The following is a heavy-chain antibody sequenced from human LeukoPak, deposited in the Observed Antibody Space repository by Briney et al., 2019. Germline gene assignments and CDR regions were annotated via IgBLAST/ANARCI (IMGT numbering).Heavy chain of an antibody. CDR2: IIPIFGTA. CDR3: ARELTSVTGFAFDI. J-gene: IGHJ3*02. V-gene: IGHV1-69*13. CDR1: GGTFSSYA. D-gene: IGHD7-27*01. Sequence: ASVKVSCKASGGTFSSYAISWVRQAPGQGLEWMGGIIPIFGTANYAQKFQGRVTVTADESTSTAYMELSSLRSEDTAVYYCARELTSVTGFAFDIWGQGTMVTVSS.